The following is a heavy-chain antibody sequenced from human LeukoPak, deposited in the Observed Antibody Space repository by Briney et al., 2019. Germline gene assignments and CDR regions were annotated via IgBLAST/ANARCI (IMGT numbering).Heavy chain of an antibody. D-gene: IGHD5-18*01. CDR1: GGSISSGGYY. Sequence: SETLSLTCTVSGGSISSGGYYWSWIRQHPGKGLEWIGYIYYSGSTYYNPSLKSRVTISVDTSKNQFSLKLSSVTAADTAVYYCVRVDSGYSYGVVADWGQGTLVTVSS. CDR2: IYYSGST. CDR3: VRVDSGYSYGVVAD. V-gene: IGHV4-31*03. J-gene: IGHJ4*02.